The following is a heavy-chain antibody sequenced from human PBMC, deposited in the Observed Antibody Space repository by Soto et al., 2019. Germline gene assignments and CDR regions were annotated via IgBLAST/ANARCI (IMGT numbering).Heavy chain of an antibody. V-gene: IGHV3-53*01. Sequence: GGSLRLSCAASGFTVSSNYMSWVRQAPGKGLEWVSVIYSGGSTYYADSVKGRFTISRDNSKNTLYLQMNSLRAEDTAVYYCARGLYDYGDLYYYYGMDVWGQGTTVTVSS. J-gene: IGHJ6*02. CDR1: GFTVSSNY. D-gene: IGHD4-17*01. CDR2: IYSGGST. CDR3: ARGLYDYGDLYYYYGMDV.